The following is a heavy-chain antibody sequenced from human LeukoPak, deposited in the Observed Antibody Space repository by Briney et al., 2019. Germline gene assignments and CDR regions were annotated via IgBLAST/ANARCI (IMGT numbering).Heavy chain of an antibody. D-gene: IGHD3-10*01. CDR2: INHSGST. CDR3: ARDVLLWFGEEGPFDY. Sequence: SETLSLTCAVYGGSFSGYYWSWIRQPPGKGLEWIGEINHSGSTNYNPSLKSRVTISVDTSKNQFSLKLSSVTAADTAVYYCARDVLLWFGEEGPFDYWGQGTLVTVSS. CDR1: GGSFSGYY. J-gene: IGHJ4*02. V-gene: IGHV4-34*01.